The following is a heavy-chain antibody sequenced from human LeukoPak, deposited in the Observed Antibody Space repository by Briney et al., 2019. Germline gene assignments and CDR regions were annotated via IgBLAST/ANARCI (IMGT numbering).Heavy chain of an antibody. CDR1: GYTFTGYY. Sequence: ASVKVSCKASGYTFTGYYMHWVRQAPGQGLEWMGWINPNSGGTNYAQKFQGWVTMTRDTSISTAYMELSRLRSDDTAVYYCARDTRSSSSWDYYYYGMDVWGQGTTVTVSS. J-gene: IGHJ6*02. V-gene: IGHV1-2*04. CDR3: ARDTRSSSSWDYYYYGMDV. CDR2: INPNSGGT. D-gene: IGHD6-13*01.